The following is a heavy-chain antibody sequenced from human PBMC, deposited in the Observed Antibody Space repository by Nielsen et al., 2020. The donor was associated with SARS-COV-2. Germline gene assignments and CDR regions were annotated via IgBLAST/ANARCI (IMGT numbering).Heavy chain of an antibody. Sequence: VRQAPGKGLEWVSAISGSGGSTYYADSVKGRFTISRDNAKNSLYLQMNSLRAEDTAVYYCARTRSMTTVNVYYYYGMDVWGQGTTVTVSS. CDR3: ARTRSMTTVNVYYYYGMDV. J-gene: IGHJ6*02. D-gene: IGHD4-17*01. CDR2: ISGSGGST. V-gene: IGHV3-23*01.